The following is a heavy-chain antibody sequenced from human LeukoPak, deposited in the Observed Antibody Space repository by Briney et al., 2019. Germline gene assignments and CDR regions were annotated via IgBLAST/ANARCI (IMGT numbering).Heavy chain of an antibody. V-gene: IGHV4-38-2*02. CDR2: IYHSGST. D-gene: IGHD3-10*02. CDR3: ARDTYVPRLNWFDP. CDR1: GYSISSGYY. J-gene: IGHJ5*02. Sequence: SETLSLTCTVSGYSISSGYYWGWIRQPPGKGLEWIGSIYHSGSTYYNPSLKSRVTISVDTSKNQFSLKLSSVTAADTAVYYCARDTYVPRLNWFDPRGQGILVTVSS.